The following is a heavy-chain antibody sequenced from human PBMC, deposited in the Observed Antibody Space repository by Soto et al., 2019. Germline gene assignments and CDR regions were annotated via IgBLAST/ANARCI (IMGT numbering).Heavy chain of an antibody. CDR3: ARDPVTTTGNEYYYYYYMDV. V-gene: IGHV3-33*01. CDR1: GFTFSSYG. Sequence: GGFLRLSCAASGFTFSSYGMHWVRQAPGKGLEWVAVIWYDGSNKYYADSVKGRFTISRDNSKNTLYLQMNSLRAEDTAVYYCARDPVTTTGNEYYYYYYMDVWGKGTTVTVSS. D-gene: IGHD4-4*01. J-gene: IGHJ6*03. CDR2: IWYDGSNK.